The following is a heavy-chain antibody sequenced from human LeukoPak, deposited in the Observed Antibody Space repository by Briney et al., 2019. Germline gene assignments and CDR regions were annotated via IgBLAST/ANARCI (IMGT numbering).Heavy chain of an antibody. CDR1: GFTFSSYW. D-gene: IGHD1-26*01. J-gene: IGHJ4*02. Sequence: GGSLRLSCAASGFTFSSYWMHWVRQAPGNGLVWVSRINSDGSSTSYADSVKGRFTISRDNAKNTLYLQMNSLRAEDTAVYYCARDRWELFHFDYWGQGTLVTVSS. CDR2: INSDGSST. V-gene: IGHV3-74*01. CDR3: ARDRWELFHFDY.